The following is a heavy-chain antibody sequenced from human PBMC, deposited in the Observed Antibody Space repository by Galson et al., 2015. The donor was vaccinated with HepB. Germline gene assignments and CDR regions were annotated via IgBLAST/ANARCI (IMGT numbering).Heavy chain of an antibody. V-gene: IGHV3-30*18. CDR1: GFTFSSYG. CDR3: AKGAVPKGGYFDL. CDR2: ISYDGSNK. J-gene: IGHJ2*01. Sequence: SLRLPCAASGFTFSSYGMHWVRQAPGKGLEWVAVISYDGSNKYYADSVKGRFTISRDSSKNTLYLQMNSLRAEDTAVYYCAKGAVPKGGYFDLWGRGTLVTVSS. D-gene: IGHD3-16*01.